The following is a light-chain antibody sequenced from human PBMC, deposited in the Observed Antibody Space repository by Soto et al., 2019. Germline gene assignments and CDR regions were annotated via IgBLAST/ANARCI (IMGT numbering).Light chain of an antibody. J-gene: IGKJ1*01. Sequence: IEMTLSPSTLAASLGDRVTITCRASQSISFWLAWYQQKAGKAPNLLIYKASRLESGVPSRFSGSGSETEFTLTISGLQPGDSETYYCQQYNSYSPTFGQGTKGDIK. CDR2: KAS. V-gene: IGKV1-5*03. CDR3: QQYNSYSPT. CDR1: QSISFW.